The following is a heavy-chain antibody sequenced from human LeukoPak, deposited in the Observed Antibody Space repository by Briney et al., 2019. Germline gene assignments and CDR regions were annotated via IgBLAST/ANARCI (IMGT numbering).Heavy chain of an antibody. CDR3: ARGQLTIFGVVTDNDAFDI. V-gene: IGHV1-8*01. CDR1: GYTFTSYD. CDR2: MNPNSGNT. J-gene: IGHJ3*02. D-gene: IGHD3-3*01. Sequence: ASVKVSRKASGYTFTSYDINWVRQATGQGLEWMGWMNPNSGNTGYAQKFQGRVTMTRNTSISTAYMELSSLRSEDTAVYYCARGQLTIFGVVTDNDAFDIWGQGTMVTVSS.